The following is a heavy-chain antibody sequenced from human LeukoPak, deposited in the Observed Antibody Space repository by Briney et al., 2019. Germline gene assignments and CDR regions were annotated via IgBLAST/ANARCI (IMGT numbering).Heavy chain of an antibody. CDR2: IYYSGST. Sequence: PSETLCLTCTVSGGSISSSSHYWGWIRQPPGKGLEWIGIIYYSGSTYYNPSLKSRVTVSLDTSKNQFSLTVTSVTAADTAVYYCARRYCSGGHCYYFDSWGQGTLVTVSS. CDR3: ARRYCSGGHCYYFDS. D-gene: IGHD2-15*01. CDR1: GGSISSSSHY. J-gene: IGHJ4*02. V-gene: IGHV4-39*01.